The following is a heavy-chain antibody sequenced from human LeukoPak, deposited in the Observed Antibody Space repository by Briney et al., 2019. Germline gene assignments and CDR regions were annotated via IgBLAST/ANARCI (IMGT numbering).Heavy chain of an antibody. Sequence: GSLRLSCTASGFTFGDYAMSWFRQAPGKVLEWVGFIRSKASGGTTEYGASVKGRFTISRDDSKSIAYLQMNSLKTEDTAVYYCTPKFGMGDWGQGTLVTVSS. CDR1: GFTFGDYA. V-gene: IGHV3-49*03. CDR3: TPKFGMGD. D-gene: IGHD3-10*01. J-gene: IGHJ4*02. CDR2: IRSKASGGTT.